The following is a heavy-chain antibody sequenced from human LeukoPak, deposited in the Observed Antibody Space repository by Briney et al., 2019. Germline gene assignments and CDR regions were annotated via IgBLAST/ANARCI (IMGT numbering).Heavy chain of an antibody. CDR3: ARGRNSGWLGYYFDY. CDR2: INHSGST. D-gene: IGHD6-19*01. Sequence: PSETLSLTCAVYGGSFSGYYWSWIRQPPGKGLEWIGEINHSGSTNYNPSLKSRVTISVDTSKNQFSLKLSSVTAADTAVYYCARGRNSGWLGYYFDYWGQGTLATVSS. J-gene: IGHJ4*02. CDR1: GGSFSGYY. V-gene: IGHV4-34*01.